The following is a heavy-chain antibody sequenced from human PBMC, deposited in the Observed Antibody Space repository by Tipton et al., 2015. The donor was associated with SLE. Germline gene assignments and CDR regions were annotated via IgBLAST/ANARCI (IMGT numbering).Heavy chain of an antibody. CDR2: THYSGSS. CDR3: AVYAGFYQYYTDV. CDR1: GGFIRGFY. Sequence: TLSLTCSVSGGFIRGFYCAWIRQPPGKGLEWIGYTHYSGSSRYNPSLKSRVILSVDMSKNQISLKLSSVTAADTAVYFCAVYAGFYQYYTDVWGKGTTVTVSS. V-gene: IGHV4-59*01. J-gene: IGHJ6*03. D-gene: IGHD2-8*01.